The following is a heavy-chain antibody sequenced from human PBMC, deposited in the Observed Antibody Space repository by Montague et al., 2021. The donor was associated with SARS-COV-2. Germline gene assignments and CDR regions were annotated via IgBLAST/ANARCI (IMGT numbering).Heavy chain of an antibody. J-gene: IGHJ4*02. CDR1: DGSVISTYPH. Sequence: SETLSLTCTVSDGSVISTYPHWHWVRQSPGRGLEWIGGYLFHIDTADYTASLRSRVTISVDTSRNQFSLKLTSVTAADTAVYYCTWGIDSYKTGYWGQGIQVTVSS. CDR2: LFHIDTA. CDR3: TWGIDSYKTGY. V-gene: IGHV4-61*01. D-gene: IGHD6-13*01.